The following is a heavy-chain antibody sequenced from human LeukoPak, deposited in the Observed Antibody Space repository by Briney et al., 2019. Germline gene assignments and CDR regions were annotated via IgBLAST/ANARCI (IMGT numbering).Heavy chain of an antibody. J-gene: IGHJ3*02. Sequence: ASVKVSCKASGYTFTSYDINWVRQATGQGREWMGWMNPNRGNTGYAQKFQGRVTMTRNTSISTAYMALSSLRSEDTAVYYCARSVGDAFDIWGQGTMVTVSS. CDR3: ARSVGDAFDI. V-gene: IGHV1-8*01. D-gene: IGHD3-3*01. CDR1: GYTFTSYD. CDR2: MNPNRGNT.